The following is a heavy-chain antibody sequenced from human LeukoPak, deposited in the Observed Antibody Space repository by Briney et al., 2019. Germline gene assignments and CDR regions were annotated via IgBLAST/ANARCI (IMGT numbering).Heavy chain of an antibody. J-gene: IGHJ4*02. CDR2: IYPGDSDT. D-gene: IGHD3-16*02. CDR1: GYTFTTYW. CDR3: ARQAQYDYVWGSYRPISYFDY. V-gene: IGHV5-51*01. Sequence: HGESLKISCKGSGYTFTTYWIGWVRQMPGKGLEWMGIIYPGDSDTRYSPSFQGQVTISADKSISTAYLQWSSLKASDTAMYYCARQAQYDYVWGSYRPISYFDYWGQGTLVTVSS.